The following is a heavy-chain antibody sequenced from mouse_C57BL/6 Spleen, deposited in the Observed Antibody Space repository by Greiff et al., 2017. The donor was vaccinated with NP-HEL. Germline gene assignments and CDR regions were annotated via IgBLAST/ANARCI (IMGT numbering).Heavy chain of an antibody. CDR1: GYTFTDYE. D-gene: IGHD1-1*01. CDR2: IDPETGGT. CDR3: TRHLIYYYGSSRFDY. V-gene: IGHV1-15*01. J-gene: IGHJ2*01. Sequence: QVQLKQSGAELVRPGASVTLSCKASGYTFTDYEMHWVKQTPVHGLEWIGAIDPETGGTAYNQKFKGKAILTADKSSSTAYMELRSLTSEDSAVYYCTRHLIYYYGSSRFDYWGQGTTLTVSS.